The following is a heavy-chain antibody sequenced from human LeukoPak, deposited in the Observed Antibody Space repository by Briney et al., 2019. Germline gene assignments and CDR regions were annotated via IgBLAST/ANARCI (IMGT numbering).Heavy chain of an antibody. J-gene: IGHJ4*02. CDR1: GFTFSSYW. V-gene: IGHV3-7*01. CDR3: ARRGYFDWLFQSYHFDY. Sequence: GGSLRLSCAASGFTFSSYWMSSVRQAPGKGLEWVANIKQDGSEKYYVDSVKGRFTISRDNAKNSLYLQMNSLRAEDTAVYYCARRGYFDWLFQSYHFDYWGQGTLATVSS. D-gene: IGHD3-9*01. CDR2: IKQDGSEK.